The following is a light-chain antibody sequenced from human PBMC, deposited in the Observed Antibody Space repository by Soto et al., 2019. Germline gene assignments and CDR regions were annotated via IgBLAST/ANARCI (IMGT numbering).Light chain of an antibody. V-gene: IGKV3-11*01. CDR3: VQRSTWPWT. CDR2: DTF. J-gene: IGKJ1*01. Sequence: IVLTQSPATLSLSPGARATLSCRAGQSVSNYLAWYQQKPDQAPRLLIYDTFNRATGIPARFSGSGSGTDFTLTISSLEPEDLAVYFCVQRSTWPWTSGQGTKVEIK. CDR1: QSVSNY.